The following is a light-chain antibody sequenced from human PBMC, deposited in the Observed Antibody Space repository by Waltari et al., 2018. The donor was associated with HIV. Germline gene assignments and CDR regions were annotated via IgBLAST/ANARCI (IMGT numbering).Light chain of an antibody. CDR1: PSDSSRD. CDR3: RQYDSSVWT. Sequence: EIELTQSPGTLSLSPGERATLSCRASPSDSSRDLAGYQQKPGQAPSLLIYGTSSRPRGIPDRFSSGGSGTDFILTISRLEPEDVALYYCRQYDSSVWTFGQGTKVELK. CDR2: GTS. J-gene: IGKJ1*01. V-gene: IGKV3-20*01.